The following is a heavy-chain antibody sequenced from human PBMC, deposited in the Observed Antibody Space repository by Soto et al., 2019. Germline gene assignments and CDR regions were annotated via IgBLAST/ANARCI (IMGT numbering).Heavy chain of an antibody. V-gene: IGHV3-53*01. CDR1: GFTVSSNY. CDR3: ARGYNWFDP. Sequence: LRLSCAASGFTVSSNYMTWVRQAPGKGLEWVSVIYSDGRTYYADSVKGRFTMSRDNSKNTVYFQMNSLRAEDTAVYYCARGYNWFDPWGQGTLVTVSS. CDR2: IYSDGRT. J-gene: IGHJ5*02.